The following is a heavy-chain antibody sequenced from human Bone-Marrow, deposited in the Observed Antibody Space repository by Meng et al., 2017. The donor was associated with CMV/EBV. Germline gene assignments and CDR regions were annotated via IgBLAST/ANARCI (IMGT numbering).Heavy chain of an antibody. CDR1: GGSISSSSYY. Sequence: SETLSLTCTVSGGSISSSSYYWGWIRQPPGKGLEWIGSIYYSGSTYYNPSLKSRVTISVDTSKNQFSLKLSSVTAADTAVYYCARDSPVGQLPPHGFDPWGQGTLVT. CDR3: ARDSPVGQLPPHGFDP. V-gene: IGHV4-39*07. CDR2: IYYSGST. D-gene: IGHD2-2*01. J-gene: IGHJ5*02.